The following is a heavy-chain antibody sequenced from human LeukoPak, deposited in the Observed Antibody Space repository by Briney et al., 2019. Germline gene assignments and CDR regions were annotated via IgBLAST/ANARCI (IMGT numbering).Heavy chain of an antibody. D-gene: IGHD1-26*01. V-gene: IGHV4-59*12. Sequence: SGAPSLTCTVSGCSISSYYWSWIRQPPGKGPEWVGSIYYSGSTYYNPSLKSRVTISVDTSKNQFSLKLSSVTAADTAVYYCARDLRELLPAYFDYWGQGTLVTVSS. CDR1: GCSISSYY. J-gene: IGHJ4*02. CDR2: IYYSGST. CDR3: ARDLRELLPAYFDY.